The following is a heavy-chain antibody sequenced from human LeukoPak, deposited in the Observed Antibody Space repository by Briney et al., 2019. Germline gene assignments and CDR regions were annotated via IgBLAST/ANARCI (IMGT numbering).Heavy chain of an antibody. V-gene: IGHV3-23*01. D-gene: IGHD6-13*01. CDR3: ANALGGGNTWYYFDC. J-gene: IGHJ4*02. CDR2: LSGSVGSP. Sequence: GGSLRLSCAASGFTFSSYAMSWVRQAPGKGLEWGSSLSGSVGSPNYANSVKGRFTISRDNSKNTLYLQMNSLRAADTAVYYCANALGGGNTWYYFDCWGQGTLVTVSS. CDR1: GFTFSSYA.